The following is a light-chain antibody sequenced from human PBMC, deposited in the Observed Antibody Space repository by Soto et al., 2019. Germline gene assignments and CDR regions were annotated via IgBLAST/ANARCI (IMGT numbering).Light chain of an antibody. J-gene: IGKJ2*01. CDR1: QSISSW. V-gene: IGKV1-5*03. Sequence: DIQMTQSPSTLSASVGDRVTITCRASQSISSWLAWYQQKPGKAPKLLIYKASSLESGVPSRFSGSGSGTEFTLTISSLQPDDFATYYCQQYNSYQYMYTFGQWTKLEIK. CDR3: QQYNSYQYMYT. CDR2: KAS.